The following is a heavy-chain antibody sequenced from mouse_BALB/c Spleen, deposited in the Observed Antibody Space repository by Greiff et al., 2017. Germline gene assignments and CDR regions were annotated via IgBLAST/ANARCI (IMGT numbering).Heavy chain of an antibody. CDR2: ISCYNGAT. D-gene: IGHD2-4*01. CDR3: AVTMITTGAMDD. J-gene: IGHJ4*01. Sequence: LVKTGASVKISCKASGYSFTGYYMHWVKQSHGKSLEWIGYISCYNGATSYNQKFKGKATFTVDTSSSTAYMQFNSLTSEDSAVYYCAVTMITTGAMDDWGQGTSVTVSS. CDR1: GYSFTGYY. V-gene: IGHV1S34*01.